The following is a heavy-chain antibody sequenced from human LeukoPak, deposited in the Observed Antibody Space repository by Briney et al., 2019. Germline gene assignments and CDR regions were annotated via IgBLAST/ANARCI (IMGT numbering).Heavy chain of an antibody. CDR2: INPNSGNT. D-gene: IGHD4-17*01. J-gene: IGHJ6*03. CDR3: AREVFRAYGDLYYYYYYMDV. CDR1: GYTFTGYY. Sequence: GASVKVSCKASGYTFTGYYMHWVRQAPGQGLEWMGWINPNSGNTGYAQKFQGRVTITRNTSISTAYMELSSLRSEDTAVYYCAREVFRAYGDLYYYYYYMDVWGKGTTVTVSS. V-gene: IGHV1-8*03.